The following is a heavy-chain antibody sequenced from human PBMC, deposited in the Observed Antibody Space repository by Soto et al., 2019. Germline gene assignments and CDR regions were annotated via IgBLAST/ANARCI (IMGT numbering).Heavy chain of an antibody. CDR1: GGSISSSSYY. CDR2: IYYSGST. Sequence: SETLSLTCTVSGGSISSSSYYWGWIRQPPGKGLEWIGSIYYSGSTYYNPSLKSRVTISVDTSKNQFSLKLISVTAADTAVYYCARHALLEGELLINWFDPWGQGTLVTVSS. CDR3: ARHALLEGELLINWFDP. V-gene: IGHV4-39*01. D-gene: IGHD1-26*01. J-gene: IGHJ5*02.